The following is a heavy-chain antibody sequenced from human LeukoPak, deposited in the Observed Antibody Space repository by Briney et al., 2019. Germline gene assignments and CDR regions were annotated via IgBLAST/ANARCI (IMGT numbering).Heavy chain of an antibody. Sequence: ETSETLSLTCAVYGGSFSGYYWSWIRQPPGKGLEWIGEINHSGSTNYNPSLKSRVTISVDTSKNQFSLKLSSVTAADTAVYYCARGLFFGWGQVVPAADSYNWFDPWGQGTLVTVSS. V-gene: IGHV4-34*01. CDR1: GGSFSGYY. J-gene: IGHJ5*02. CDR3: ARGLFFGWGQVVPAADSYNWFDP. CDR2: INHSGST. D-gene: IGHD2-2*01.